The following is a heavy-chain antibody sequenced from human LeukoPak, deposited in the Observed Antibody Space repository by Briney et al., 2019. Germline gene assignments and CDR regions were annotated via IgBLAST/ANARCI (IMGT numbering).Heavy chain of an antibody. Sequence: SETLSLTCTVSGDSITTPYYWGWIRQPPGKGLEWIGEINHSGSTNYNPSLKSRVTISVDTSKNQFSLKLSSVTAADTAVYYCARGPAYLITIFGVVTTPVDYWGQGTLVTVSS. D-gene: IGHD3-3*01. V-gene: IGHV4-34*01. CDR2: INHSGST. J-gene: IGHJ4*02. CDR3: ARGPAYLITIFGVVTTPVDY. CDR1: GDSITTPYY.